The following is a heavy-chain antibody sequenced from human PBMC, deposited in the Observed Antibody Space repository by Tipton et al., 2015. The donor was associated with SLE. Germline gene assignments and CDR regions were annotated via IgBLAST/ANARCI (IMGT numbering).Heavy chain of an antibody. D-gene: IGHD3-10*01. CDR1: GGSISSCNYY. V-gene: IGHV4-39*06. CDR2: ISYSGST. J-gene: IGHJ3*02. CDR3: ARHVVRRYGDAFDI. Sequence: TLSLTCTVSGGSISSCNYYWGWIRQPPGKGLEWIASISYSGSTYYNPSLASRVTISVDTSKNQVPLRLSSVTAADTPVYYCARHVVRRYGDAFDIWGQGTMVTVPS.